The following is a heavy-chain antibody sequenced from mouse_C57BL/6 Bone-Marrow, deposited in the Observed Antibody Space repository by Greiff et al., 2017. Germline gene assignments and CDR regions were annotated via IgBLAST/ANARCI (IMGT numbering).Heavy chain of an antibody. D-gene: IGHD2-3*01. CDR2: ISYSGSP. V-gene: IGHV3-8*01. J-gene: IGHJ3*01. CDR1: GYSITSDY. CDR3: ARSLGWLLLAY. Sequence: EVKLMESGPGLAKPSQTLSLTCSVTGYSITSDYWNWIRKFPWTKLEYMGYISYSGSPYYNPSLKSRISITRDTSKNKYYLQLNSVTTEDTATDYCARSLGWLLLAYWGQGTLVTVSA.